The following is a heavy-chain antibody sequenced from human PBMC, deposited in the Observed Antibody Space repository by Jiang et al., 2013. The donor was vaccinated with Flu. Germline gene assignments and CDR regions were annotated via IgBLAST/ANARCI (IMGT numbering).Heavy chain of an antibody. J-gene: IGHJ3*02. CDR3: ARELRWPDAFDI. D-gene: IGHD4-23*01. V-gene: IGHV4-61*02. Sequence: YGPGLVKPSQTLSLTCTVSGGSISSGSYYWSWIRQPAGKGLEWIGRIYTSGSTNYNPSLKSRVTISVDTSKNQFSLKLSSVTAADTAVYYCARELRWPDAFDIVGPRD. CDR2: IYTSGST. CDR1: GGSISSGSYY.